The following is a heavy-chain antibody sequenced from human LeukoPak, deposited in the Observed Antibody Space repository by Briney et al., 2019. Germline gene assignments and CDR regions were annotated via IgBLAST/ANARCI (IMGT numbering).Heavy chain of an antibody. D-gene: IGHD2-21*02. J-gene: IGHJ3*02. CDR2: ISGSGGST. V-gene: IGHV3-23*01. Sequence: PGGSLRLSCAAPGFTFSSYAMSWVRQAPGKGLEWVSAISGSGGSTHYADSVKGRFTISRDNSKNTLYLQMNSLRAEDTAVYYCAKDLSPLATDCGGDCYSDAFDIWGQGTMVTVSS. CDR1: GFTFSSYA. CDR3: AKDLSPLATDCGGDCYSDAFDI.